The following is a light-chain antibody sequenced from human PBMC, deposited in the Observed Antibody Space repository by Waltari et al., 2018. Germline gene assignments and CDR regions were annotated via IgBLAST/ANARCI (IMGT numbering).Light chain of an antibody. J-gene: IGKJ4*01. CDR3: QQYNTYRLT. V-gene: IGKV1-5*03. Sequence: DIQMTQSPSTLSASVGDRVTITCRASQSLGNWLAWYQQKPGKAPKLLLYGASNLESGVPSRFSGSGSGTEFTLTISSLQYDDFATYYCQQYNTYRLTFGGGTKVEI. CDR2: GAS. CDR1: QSLGNW.